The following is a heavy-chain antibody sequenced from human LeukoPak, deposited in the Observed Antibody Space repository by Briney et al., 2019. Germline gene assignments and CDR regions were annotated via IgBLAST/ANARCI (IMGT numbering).Heavy chain of an antibody. CDR3: ARAQTYGDSRLLLDY. Sequence: GGSVRLSCAASGFTFGNYGMSWVRQAPGKGLEWVSGINWNGGSTGYADSVEGRFTISRDNATKAQYLQMNSLSVEDTALYYCARAQTYGDSRLLLDYWGEGTLVTVSS. J-gene: IGHJ4*02. V-gene: IGHV3-20*04. CDR2: INWNGGST. CDR1: GFTFGNYG. D-gene: IGHD4-17*01.